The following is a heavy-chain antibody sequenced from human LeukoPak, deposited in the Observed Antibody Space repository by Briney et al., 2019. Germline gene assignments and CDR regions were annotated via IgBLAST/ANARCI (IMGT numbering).Heavy chain of an antibody. CDR2: TYYRYKRYN. V-gene: IGHV6-1*01. CDR1: GDSVSSNSAA. Sequence: SQTLSLTCAISGDSVSSNSAAWNWIRQSPSRGLEWLGRTYYRYKRYNDYAVSVKSQITRNPDTSKNQFSLQLKSVTPEDTAVYYCARDRGGPKSYYFDYWGQGTLVTVSS. J-gene: IGHJ4*02. D-gene: IGHD2-15*01. CDR3: ARDRGGPKSYYFDY.